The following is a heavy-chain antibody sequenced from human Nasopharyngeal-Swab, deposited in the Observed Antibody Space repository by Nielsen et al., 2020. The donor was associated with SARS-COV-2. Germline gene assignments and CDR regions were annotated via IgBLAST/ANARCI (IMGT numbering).Heavy chain of an antibody. V-gene: IGHV4-34*01. J-gene: IGHJ6*02. CDR3: AGVLCSRTSCYGVGNYYYGMDV. CDR1: GGSLSGYY. CDR2: INHSGST. D-gene: IGHD2-2*01. Sequence: SETLSLTCAVYGGSLSGYYWSWIRQPPGKGLEWIGEINHSGSTNYDPSLKSRVTISVDTSKKQFSLKLSSVTAADTAVYYCAGVLCSRTSCYGVGNYYYGMDVWGQGTTVTVSS.